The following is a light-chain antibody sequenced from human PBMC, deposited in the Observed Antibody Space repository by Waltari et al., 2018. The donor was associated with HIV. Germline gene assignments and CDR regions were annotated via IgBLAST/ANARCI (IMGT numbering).Light chain of an antibody. J-gene: IGKJ3*01. CDR3: QQRSNWH. CDR2: DAS. V-gene: IGKV3D-11*02. Sequence: EIVLTQSPATLSLSPGERATLSCRASQSISSYLAWYQQKPGQAPRLLIYDASNRASGIPARFSGSGSGTDLTLTISSLEPEDFALYYCQQRSNWHFGPGTKVDIK. CDR1: QSISSY.